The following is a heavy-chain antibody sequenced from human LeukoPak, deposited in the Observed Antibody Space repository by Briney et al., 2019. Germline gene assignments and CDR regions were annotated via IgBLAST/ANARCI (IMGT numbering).Heavy chain of an antibody. CDR3: ARDLSGYFNNWFVP. CDR2: ISAYNGNT. CDR1: GYTFTSYG. Sequence: EASVKVSCKASGYTFTSYGISWVRQAPGRGLEWMGWISAYNGNTNYAQKLQGRVTMTTDTSTSTAYMELRSLRSDDTAVYYCARDLSGYFNNWFVPWGQGTLVTVSS. V-gene: IGHV1-18*01. D-gene: IGHD3-16*02. J-gene: IGHJ5*02.